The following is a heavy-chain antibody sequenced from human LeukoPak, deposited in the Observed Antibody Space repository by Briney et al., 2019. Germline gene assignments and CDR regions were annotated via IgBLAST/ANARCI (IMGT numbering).Heavy chain of an antibody. V-gene: IGHV3-20*04. CDR2: IKWNGGST. CDR3: ARDDYGGNSVSDY. Sequence: PGGSQRLSCAASGFTLEDYGMSWVRQAPGKGLECVSGIKWNGGSTGYADPVKGRFTISRDNAKNALYAHMNSLRAEDTALYYCARDDYGGNSVSDYWGQGTLVTVSS. J-gene: IGHJ4*02. CDR1: GFTLEDYG. D-gene: IGHD4-23*01.